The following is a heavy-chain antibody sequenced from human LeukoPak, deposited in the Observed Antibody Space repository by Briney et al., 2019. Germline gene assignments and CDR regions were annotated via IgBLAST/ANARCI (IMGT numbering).Heavy chain of an antibody. D-gene: IGHD3-10*01. V-gene: IGHV3-7*03. CDR2: IKYDGRET. J-gene: IGHJ4*02. CDR1: GFTFSNYW. CDR3: ARDRGTMVRGLVY. Sequence: PGGSLRLSCAATGFTFSNYWMSWFRQAPGKGLEWVANIKYDGRETQYVDSVKGRFTISRDNAKNSLYLQMNSLRAEDTALYYCARDRGTMVRGLVYWGQGTLVTVSS.